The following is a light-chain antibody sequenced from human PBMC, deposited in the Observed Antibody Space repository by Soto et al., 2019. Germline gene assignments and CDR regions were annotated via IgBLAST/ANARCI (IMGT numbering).Light chain of an antibody. Sequence: DIQMPQSPSTLSASVGDRVTITCRASQSIGRWLAWYQQKPGKAPKLLIYKASNLQTGVPSRFSGGGSGTEFTLTISSLQPDDFATYYCQHYNSYSEAFGQGTKVDIK. CDR3: QHYNSYSEA. V-gene: IGKV1-5*03. J-gene: IGKJ1*01. CDR1: QSIGRW. CDR2: KAS.